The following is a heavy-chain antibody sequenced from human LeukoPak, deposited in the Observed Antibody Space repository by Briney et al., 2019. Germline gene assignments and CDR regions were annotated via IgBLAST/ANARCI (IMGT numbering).Heavy chain of an antibody. D-gene: IGHD7-27*01. CDR1: GGSISSYY. V-gene: IGHV4-59*01. Sequence: PSETLSLTCTVSGGSISSYYWSWIRQPPGKGLEWIGYIYYSGSTNYNPSLKSRVTISVDTSKNQFSLKLSSVTAAGTAVYYCARKNWGSHIYYFDYWGQGTLVTVSS. CDR2: IYYSGST. J-gene: IGHJ4*02. CDR3: ARKNWGSHIYYFDY.